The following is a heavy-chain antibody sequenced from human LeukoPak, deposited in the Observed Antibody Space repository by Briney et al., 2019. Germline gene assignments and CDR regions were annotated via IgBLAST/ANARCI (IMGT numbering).Heavy chain of an antibody. CDR1: GYSLTSHW. V-gene: IGHV5-51*01. Sequence: GESLKISCKGSGYSLTSHWIGWVRQMPGKGLEWMGIIYPGDSETRYSPSFQGQVTISVDKSISTAYLQWSSLKASDTAMYYCARRYYYDSSGYYLAHDAFDIWGQGTMVTVSS. CDR2: IYPGDSET. D-gene: IGHD3-22*01. J-gene: IGHJ3*02. CDR3: ARRYYYDSSGYYLAHDAFDI.